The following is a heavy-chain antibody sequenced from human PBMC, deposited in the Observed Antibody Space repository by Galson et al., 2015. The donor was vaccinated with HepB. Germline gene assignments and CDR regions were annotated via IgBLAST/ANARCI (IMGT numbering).Heavy chain of an antibody. CDR1: GFTFSSYG. CDR2: ISYDGSNK. CDR3: AKGPYGSSGYYEGRSFDY. V-gene: IGHV3-30*18. D-gene: IGHD3-22*01. Sequence: SLRLSCAASGFTFSSYGMHWVRQAPGKGLEWVAVISYDGSNKYYADSVKGRFTISRDNSKNTLYLQMNSLRAEDTAVCYCAKGPYGSSGYYEGRSFDYWGQGTLVTVSS. J-gene: IGHJ4*02.